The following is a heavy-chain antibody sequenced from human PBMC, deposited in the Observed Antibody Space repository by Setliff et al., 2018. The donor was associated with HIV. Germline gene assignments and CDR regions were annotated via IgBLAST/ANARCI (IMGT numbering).Heavy chain of an antibody. D-gene: IGHD1-26*01. CDR3: AKGAGPTTLAEPFDS. CDR1: GFTFSSYS. J-gene: IGHJ4*02. CDR2: ISSSSSTI. Sequence: PGGSLRLSCAASGFTFSSYSMNWVRQAPGKGLEWVSYISSSSSTIYYADSVKGRFTISRDNSKNTLYLQMTNLRAEDTALYFCAKGAGPTTLAEPFDSWGQGTLVTVSS. V-gene: IGHV3-48*01.